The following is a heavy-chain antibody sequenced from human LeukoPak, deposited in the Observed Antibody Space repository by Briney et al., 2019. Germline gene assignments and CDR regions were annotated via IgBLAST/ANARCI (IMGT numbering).Heavy chain of an antibody. CDR2: IYYSGST. Sequence: SQTLSLTCTVSGGSINSDDYYWSWIRQHPGKGLEWIGYIYYSGSTFYTPSLKSRVTISVDTSKNQFSLKLSSVTAADTAVYYCARVPWFPISYYFDYWGQGTLVTVSS. CDR3: ARVPWFPISYYFDY. CDR1: GGSINSDDYY. V-gene: IGHV4-31*03. J-gene: IGHJ4*02. D-gene: IGHD3-10*01.